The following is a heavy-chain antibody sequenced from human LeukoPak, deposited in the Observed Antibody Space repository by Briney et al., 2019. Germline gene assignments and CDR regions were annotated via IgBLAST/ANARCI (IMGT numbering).Heavy chain of an antibody. CDR1: GFTFSSYS. Sequence: GGSLRLSCAASGFTFSSYSMNWVCQAPGKGLEWVSYISSSGSDIYYADSVKGRFTISRDNAKNSLYLQMNSLRAEDTAVYYCAELGITMIGGVWGKGTTVTISS. V-gene: IGHV3-21*05. CDR2: ISSSGSDI. J-gene: IGHJ6*04. CDR3: AELGITMIGGV. D-gene: IGHD3-10*02.